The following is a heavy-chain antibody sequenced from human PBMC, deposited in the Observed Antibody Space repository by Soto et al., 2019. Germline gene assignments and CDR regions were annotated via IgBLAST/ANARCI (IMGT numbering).Heavy chain of an antibody. Sequence: QVQLAQSGAEVKKPGSSVKVSCKASGGTLNKHAITWVRRAPGQGLEWLGGIIPMFGIPNYPQKFQGRVTITADDSTNTSHMELNSLTSDDTAVYYCARGGTSGWLKGAYDVWGQGTMVTVSS. V-gene: IGHV1-69*01. CDR1: GGTLNKHA. J-gene: IGHJ3*01. D-gene: IGHD6-19*01. CDR3: ARGGTSGWLKGAYDV. CDR2: IIPMFGIP.